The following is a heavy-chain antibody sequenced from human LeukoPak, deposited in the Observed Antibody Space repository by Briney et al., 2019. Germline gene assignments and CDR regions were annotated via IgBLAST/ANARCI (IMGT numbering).Heavy chain of an antibody. CDR2: ISAYNGNT. J-gene: IGHJ6*02. D-gene: IGHD3-10*01. Sequence: ASVKVSCKASGYTFTGYYMHWVRQAPGQGLEWMGWISAYNGNTNYAQKLQGRVTMTTDTSTSTAYMELRSLRSDDTAVYYCARDKGDYYGSGSYYNEGLYYGMDVWGQGTTVTVSS. V-gene: IGHV1-18*04. CDR1: GYTFTGYY. CDR3: ARDKGDYYGSGSYYNEGLYYGMDV.